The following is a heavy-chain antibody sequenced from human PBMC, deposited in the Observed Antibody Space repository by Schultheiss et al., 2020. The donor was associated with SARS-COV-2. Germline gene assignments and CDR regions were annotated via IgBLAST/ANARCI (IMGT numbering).Heavy chain of an antibody. V-gene: IGHV1-18*01. CDR1: GYTFTSYG. Sequence: ASVKVSCKASGYTFTSYGISWVRQAPGQGLEWMGWISAYNGNTNYAQKLQGRVTMTTDTSTSTAYMELRSLRSDDTAVYYCASWNSGYSAMDVWGKGTTVTVSS. J-gene: IGHJ6*03. CDR3: ASWNSGYSAMDV. D-gene: IGHD5-12*01. CDR2: ISAYNGNT.